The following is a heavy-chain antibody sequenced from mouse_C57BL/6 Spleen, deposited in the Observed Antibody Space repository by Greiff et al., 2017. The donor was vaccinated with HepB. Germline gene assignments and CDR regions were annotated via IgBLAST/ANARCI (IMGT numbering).Heavy chain of an antibody. Sequence: EVKLMESGPGLVKPSQSLSLTCTVTGYSITSGYGWNWIRQFPGNKLEWMGYISYRGSTNYNPSLKSRISITRDTSKNQFFLQLNSVTTEDTATYDCARTARIKYWGQGTTLTGAS. CDR1: GYSITSGYG. V-gene: IGHV3-2*02. D-gene: IGHD1-2*01. CDR2: ISYRGST. CDR3: ARTARIKY. J-gene: IGHJ2*01.